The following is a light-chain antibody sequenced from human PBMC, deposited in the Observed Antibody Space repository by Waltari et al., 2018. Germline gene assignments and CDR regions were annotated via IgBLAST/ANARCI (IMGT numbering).Light chain of an antibody. CDR3: QQYDKWPLT. CDR2: GAS. CDR1: QSISNH. J-gene: IGKJ4*01. V-gene: IGKV3-15*01. Sequence: EVVMTQSPATLSVSPGERATLSCRARQSISNHLAWYQQKPGQAPRLLVYGASTRATGIPARFSDSGSGTEFTLTISGLQSEDFAVYYCQQYDKWPLTFGGGTRVEI.